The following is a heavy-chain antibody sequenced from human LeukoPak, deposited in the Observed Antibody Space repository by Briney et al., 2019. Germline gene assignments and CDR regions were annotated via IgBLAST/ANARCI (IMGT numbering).Heavy chain of an antibody. Sequence: GGSLRLSCGASGFTFSSYGMHWVRQAPGKGLEWVAVISYDGSNKYYADSVKGRFTISRDNSKNTLYLQMNSLRAEDTAVYYCAKVRGLWRITFGGVIVEWGQGTLVTVSS. CDR1: GFTFSSYG. CDR3: AKVRGLWRITFGGVIVE. V-gene: IGHV3-30*18. J-gene: IGHJ4*02. CDR2: ISYDGSNK. D-gene: IGHD3-16*02.